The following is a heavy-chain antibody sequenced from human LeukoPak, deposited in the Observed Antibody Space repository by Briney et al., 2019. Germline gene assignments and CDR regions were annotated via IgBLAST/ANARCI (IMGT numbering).Heavy chain of an antibody. CDR1: GDSINNYY. V-gene: IGHV4-59*12. J-gene: IGHJ4*02. Sequence: SETLSLTCTVSGDSINNYYWSWIRQPPGKGLEWIGYIYHSGSTNYNPSPSLKSRVTISVDRSKNQLSLNLTSVTAADTAVYYCSRENGAYSPFGYWGQGTLVSVLS. CDR2: IYHSGST. CDR3: SRENGAYSPFGY. D-gene: IGHD2-15*01.